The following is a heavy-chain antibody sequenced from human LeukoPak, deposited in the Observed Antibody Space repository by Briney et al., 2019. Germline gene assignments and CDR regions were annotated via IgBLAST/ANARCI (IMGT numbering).Heavy chain of an antibody. V-gene: IGHV3-30-3*01. CDR1: GVTFSNSA. J-gene: IGHJ6*02. CDR3: ASDAAQQQLSNLFYGMDV. Sequence: PGKSLRLSCAVSGVTFSNSAMHWVRQAPGKGLERVALISQDGNRKYYADSVKGRFTISRDNSKNTLYLQMNSLRAEDTAVYFCASDAAQQQLSNLFYGMDVWGQGTTVTVSS. D-gene: IGHD6-13*01. CDR2: ISQDGNRK.